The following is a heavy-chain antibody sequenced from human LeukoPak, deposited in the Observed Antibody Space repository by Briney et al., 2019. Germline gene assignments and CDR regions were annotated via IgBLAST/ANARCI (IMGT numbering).Heavy chain of an antibody. CDR1: GFTFNDYG. J-gene: IGHJ4*02. CDR2: INWKGDSA. Sequence: GGSLRLSCAASGFTFNDYGMSWVRQVPGKGLDWVSGINWKGDSASYADSVKGRFTLSRDNAKNSLSLQMNSLRAEDTALYYCARVGPSGGPFDYWGQGTLVTVSS. D-gene: IGHD2-8*02. CDR3: ARVGPSGGPFDY. V-gene: IGHV3-20*04.